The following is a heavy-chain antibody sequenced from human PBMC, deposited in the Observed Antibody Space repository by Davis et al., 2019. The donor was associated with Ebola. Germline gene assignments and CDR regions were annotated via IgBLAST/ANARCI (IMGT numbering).Heavy chain of an antibody. J-gene: IGHJ4*02. D-gene: IGHD3-3*01. CDR1: GYSISSGYY. CDR2: IYHSGST. V-gene: IGHV4-38-2*01. Sequence: PSETLSLTCAVSGYSISSGYYWGWIRQPPGKGLEWIGSIYHSGSTYYNPSLKSRVTISVDTSKNQFSLKLSSVTAADTAVYYCARGYYDFWSGYYTGSAFDNWGQGTLVTVSS. CDR3: ARGYYDFWSGYYTGSAFDN.